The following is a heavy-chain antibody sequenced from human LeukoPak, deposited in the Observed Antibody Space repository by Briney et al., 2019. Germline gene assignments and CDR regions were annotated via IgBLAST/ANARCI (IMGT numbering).Heavy chain of an antibody. CDR2: ISGLGGSM. D-gene: IGHD3-3*01. J-gene: IGHJ4*01. V-gene: IGHV3-23*01. CDR1: GLTFNNFA. CDR3: AKGGSVFRSVYADY. Sequence: GGSLRLSCAASGLTFNNFAMNWVRHAPGKGLDWVSAISGLGGSMYSADSVKGRFTISRDNSKNTLYLQMSSLRADDTAVYYCAKGGSVFRSVYADYWGQGTLVTVSS.